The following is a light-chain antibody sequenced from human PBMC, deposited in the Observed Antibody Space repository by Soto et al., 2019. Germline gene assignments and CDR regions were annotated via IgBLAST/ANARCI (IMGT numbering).Light chain of an antibody. Sequence: PATLIETHEDGATVSCRPSQTLTSHCAWYPHKLGQAPRLPSYEASTRATGIQARFSGSGSGTEFTLTISTLQSAHFAVYDCQHYHGCPISIGP. CDR3: QHYHGCPIS. CDR2: EAS. V-gene: IGKV3-15*01. CDR1: QTLTSH. J-gene: IGKJ3*01.